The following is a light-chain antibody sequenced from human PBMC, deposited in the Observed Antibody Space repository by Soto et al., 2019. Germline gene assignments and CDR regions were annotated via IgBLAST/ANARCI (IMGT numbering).Light chain of an antibody. J-gene: IGLJ3*02. V-gene: IGLV1-44*01. CDR2: NNN. CDR3: AVWDDSVNGWV. CDR1: SSNIGRSY. Sequence: QSVLTQPPSASGTPGQRVTISCSGSSSNIGRSYVYWYQQLPGTAPKLLIHNNNQLPSGVPDRVSGSKSGTSASLAISGLQSEDEADYYCAVWDDSVNGWVFGRGTTLTVL.